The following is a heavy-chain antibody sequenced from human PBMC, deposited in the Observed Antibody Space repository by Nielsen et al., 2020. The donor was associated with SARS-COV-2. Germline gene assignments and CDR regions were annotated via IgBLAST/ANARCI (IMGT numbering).Heavy chain of an antibody. Sequence: GESLKISCKASGSKFTDNWIGWVRQMPGKGLEWIGIIYPGDSDTRYSPSFQGQVTMSVDTSTDTAYLEWRSLKASDTATYYCARYDDWFDPWGQGTLVTVTS. V-gene: IGHV5-51*01. CDR3: ARYDDWFDP. J-gene: IGHJ5*02. CDR1: GSKFTDNW. CDR2: IYPGDSDT. D-gene: IGHD1-1*01.